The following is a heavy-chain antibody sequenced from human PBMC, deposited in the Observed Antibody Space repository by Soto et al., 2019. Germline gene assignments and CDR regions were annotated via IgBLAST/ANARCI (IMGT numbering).Heavy chain of an antibody. CDR1: GGSIGSSNW. V-gene: IGHV4-39*01. D-gene: IGHD6-25*01. Sequence: SETLSLTCAVSGGSIGSSNWWGWIRQPPGKGLEWIGRIYYSGSTNYNPSLKSRVTISVDTSKNQFSLKLSSVTAADTAVYYCARLRGYTYWGQGTLVTVSS. CDR2: IYYSGST. CDR3: ARLRGYTY. J-gene: IGHJ4*02.